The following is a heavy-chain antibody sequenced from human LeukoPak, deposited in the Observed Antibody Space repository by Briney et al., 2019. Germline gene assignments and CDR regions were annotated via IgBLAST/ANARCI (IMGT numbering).Heavy chain of an antibody. Sequence: SQTLSLTCTVSGGSISRGNYYWYWIRQPAGKGLEWIGRIYTSGSTNYNPSLKSRVTMSVDTSKNQFSLNLSSVTAADTAVYYCARHVGSGYYYWFDPWGQGTLVTVSS. D-gene: IGHD3-22*01. CDR2: IYTSGST. CDR3: ARHVGSGYYYWFDP. J-gene: IGHJ5*02. V-gene: IGHV4-61*02. CDR1: GGSISRGNYY.